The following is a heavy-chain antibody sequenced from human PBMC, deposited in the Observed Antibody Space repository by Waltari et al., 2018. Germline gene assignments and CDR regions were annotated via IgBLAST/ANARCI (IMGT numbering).Heavy chain of an antibody. Sequence: QVQLVQSGAEVKKPGSSVKVSCKASGGTFSSYAISWVRQAPGQGLEWMGRIIPIFGTANYAQKFQGRVTITAVKSTSTAYMELSSLRSEDTAVYYCARSAGYCGGACPPDYWGQGTLVTVSS. J-gene: IGHJ4*02. V-gene: IGHV1-69*08. CDR2: IIPIFGTA. CDR1: GGTFSSYA. D-gene: IGHD2-21*01. CDR3: ARSAGYCGGACPPDY.